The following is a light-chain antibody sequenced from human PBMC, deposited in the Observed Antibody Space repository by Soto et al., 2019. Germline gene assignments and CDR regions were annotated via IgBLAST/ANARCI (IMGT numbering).Light chain of an antibody. CDR3: QQYYSTPPYT. Sequence: DIVMTQSPDSLAVSLGERATINCKSSQNVLYKSNNENYLAWFQQKPGQPPKLLIYWASTRKSGVPDRFTVSGSWSDFTLTISSLQAEDVAVYYCQQYYSTPPYTFGQGTKLEI. J-gene: IGKJ2*01. CDR1: QNVLYKSNNENY. CDR2: WAS. V-gene: IGKV4-1*01.